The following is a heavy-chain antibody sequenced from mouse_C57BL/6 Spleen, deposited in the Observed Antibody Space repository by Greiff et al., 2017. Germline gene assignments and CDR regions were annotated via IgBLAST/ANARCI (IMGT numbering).Heavy chain of an antibody. CDR2: ISSGSSTI. V-gene: IGHV5-17*01. J-gene: IGHJ4*01. CDR1: GFTFSDYG. Sequence: EVKLVESGGGLVKPGGSLKLSCAASGFTFSDYGMHWVRQAPEKGLEWVAYISSGSSTIYYADKVQGRFTISRDNAKNTLFLQMTSLRSEDTALYCCARCRRGYAMDYWGQGTSVTVSS. CDR3: ARCRRGYAMDY.